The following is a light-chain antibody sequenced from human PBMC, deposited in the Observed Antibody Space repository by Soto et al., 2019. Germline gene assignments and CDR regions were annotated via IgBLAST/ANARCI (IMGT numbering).Light chain of an antibody. V-gene: IGKV3-20*01. CDR2: DTS. CDR1: QSVSSSY. CDR3: QHYGTSAL. J-gene: IGKJ3*01. Sequence: EIELTQSPGTLSLSPGERVTLSCRASQSVSSSYFAWYQQKPGQAHRLLIYDTSDRATGIPDMFSASGSGTDFTLTISRLEPEDVAVYYCQHYGTSALFGPGTKVDIK.